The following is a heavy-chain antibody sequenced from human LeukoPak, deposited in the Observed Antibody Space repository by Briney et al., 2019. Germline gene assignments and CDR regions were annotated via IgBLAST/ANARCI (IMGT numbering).Heavy chain of an antibody. CDR2: IKSKTDGGTT. J-gene: IGHJ4*02. V-gene: IGHV3-15*01. CDR3: ARDGLVRGFPSDY. Sequence: GGSMRLSCAVSGFTVSNNYMSWVRQAPGKGLEWVGRIKSKTDGGTTDYAAPVKGRFTISRDDSKNTLYLQMNSLRAEDTAVYYCARDGLVRGFPSDYWGQGTLVTVSS. D-gene: IGHD3-10*01. CDR1: GFTVSNNY.